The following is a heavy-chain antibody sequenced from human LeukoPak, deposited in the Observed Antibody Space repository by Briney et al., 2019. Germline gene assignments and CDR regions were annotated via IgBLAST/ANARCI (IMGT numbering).Heavy chain of an antibody. Sequence: GGSLRLSCAASGFTFSSFGMTWVRQAPGKGLEWVSAISDNGGSIFYADFVKGRFTISRDNSKNSLYLQMNSLRADDTAVYYCVKIAPDLPWGQGTLVTVS. V-gene: IGHV3-23*01. CDR2: ISDNGGSI. J-gene: IGHJ5*02. CDR1: GFTFSSFG. D-gene: IGHD2-21*01. CDR3: VKIAPDLP.